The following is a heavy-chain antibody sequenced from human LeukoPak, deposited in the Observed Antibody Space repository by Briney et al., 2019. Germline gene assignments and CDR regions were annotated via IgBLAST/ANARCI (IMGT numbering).Heavy chain of an antibody. Sequence: PGGSLRLSCAASGFSFSRCGIHWVRQAPGKGLEWVANINQVGSEKYYVDSVKGRFTISRDNAKNSLYLQMNSLRAEDTAVYYCVTRDYQTEYWGQGALVTVSS. CDR2: INQVGSEK. J-gene: IGHJ4*02. V-gene: IGHV3-7*01. D-gene: IGHD3-16*01. CDR3: VTRDYQTEY. CDR1: GFSFSRCG.